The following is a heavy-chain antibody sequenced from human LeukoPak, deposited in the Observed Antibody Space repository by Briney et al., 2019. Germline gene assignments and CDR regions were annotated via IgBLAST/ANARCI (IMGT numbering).Heavy chain of an antibody. V-gene: IGHV3-30*18. Sequence: PGRSLRLSCAASGFTFSSYGMHWVRQAPGKGLEWVAVISYGGSNKYYADSVKGRFTISRDNSKNTLYLQMNSLRAEDTAVYYCAKLRAPHYDYVWGSYHPQNWFDPWGQGTLVTVSS. CDR3: AKLRAPHYDYVWGSYHPQNWFDP. J-gene: IGHJ5*02. D-gene: IGHD3-16*02. CDR1: GFTFSSYG. CDR2: ISYGGSNK.